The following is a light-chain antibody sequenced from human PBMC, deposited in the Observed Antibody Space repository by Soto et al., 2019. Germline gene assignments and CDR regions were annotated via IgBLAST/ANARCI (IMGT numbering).Light chain of an antibody. Sequence: QSVLTQPASVCGSPGQSITISCTGTSSDVGGYNYVSWYQQHPGKAPKLMIYEVSNRPSGVSNRFSGSKSGNTASLTISGLQAEDEADYYCSSYTSSSTLNYVFGTGTKVTVL. J-gene: IGLJ1*01. CDR3: SSYTSSSTLNYV. V-gene: IGLV2-14*01. CDR2: EVS. CDR1: SSDVGGYNY.